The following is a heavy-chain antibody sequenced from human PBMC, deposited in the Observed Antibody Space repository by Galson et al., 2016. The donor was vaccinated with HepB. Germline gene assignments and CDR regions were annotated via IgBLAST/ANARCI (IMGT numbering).Heavy chain of an antibody. CDR2: IWADGGNK. CDR3: ARDMYTGSYIIDY. CDR1: GFAFSNHG. J-gene: IGHJ4*02. V-gene: IGHV3-33*01. D-gene: IGHD1-26*01. Sequence: SLRLSCAASGFAFSNHGMHWVRQAPGKGLECVAVIWADGGNKYYVDSVKGRFTISRDNSKNTVYLQMNSLRADDTALYYCARDMYTGSYIIDYWGQGTLVTGSA.